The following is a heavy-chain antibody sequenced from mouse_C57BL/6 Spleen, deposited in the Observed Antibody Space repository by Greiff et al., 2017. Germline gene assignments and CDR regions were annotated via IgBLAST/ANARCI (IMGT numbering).Heavy chain of an antibody. CDR1: GYTFTSYW. CDR3: ARSGVVTTTGYYFDD. Sequence: QVQLQQPGAELVKPGASVKMSCKASGYTFTSYWITWVKQRPGQGLEWIGDIYPGSGSTNYNEKFKSKATLTVDTSSSTAYMQLSSLTSEDSAVCYSARSGVVTTTGYYFDDWGQGTTLTVSS. D-gene: IGHD2-2*01. V-gene: IGHV1-55*01. CDR2: IYPGSGST. J-gene: IGHJ2*01.